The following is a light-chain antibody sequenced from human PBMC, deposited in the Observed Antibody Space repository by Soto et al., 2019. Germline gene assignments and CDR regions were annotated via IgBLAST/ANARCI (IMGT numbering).Light chain of an antibody. CDR3: QQYGSSGT. V-gene: IGKV3-20*01. CDR1: QSVSSY. CDR2: GAS. J-gene: IGKJ1*01. Sequence: EIVLTQSPATLSVSPGEGATLSCRASQSVSSYLAWYQQKPGQAPRXLIYGASNRATGIPDRFSGSGSGTDFTLTISRLEPEDFAVYYCQQYGSSGTFGQGTKVDIK.